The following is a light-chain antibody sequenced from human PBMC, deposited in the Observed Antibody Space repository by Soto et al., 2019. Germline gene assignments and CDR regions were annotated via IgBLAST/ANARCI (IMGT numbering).Light chain of an antibody. CDR2: DVS. J-gene: IGLJ1*01. Sequence: QSVLTQPRSVSGSPGQSVTISCTGTSSDVGGYDYVSWYQQHPGEGPKLMIYDVSKRPSGVPDRFSGSKSGNTASLTISGLQVGDDADYYCCSYAGSYTYVFATGTKVTVL. CDR3: CSYAGSYTYV. CDR1: SSDVGGYDY. V-gene: IGLV2-11*01.